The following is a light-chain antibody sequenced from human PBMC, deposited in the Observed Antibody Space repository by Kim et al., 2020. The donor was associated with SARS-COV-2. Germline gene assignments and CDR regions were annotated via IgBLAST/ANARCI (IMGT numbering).Light chain of an antibody. J-gene: IGLJ3*02. CDR1: SLRSYY. Sequence: ALGQTVMITCQGDSLRSYYGSWYQQKPGQAPLLVIYGQNRRPSGIPDRFSGSSSGDTASLTITGAQAEDEGDYYCNCRDSSGNHWVFGGGTQLTVL. CDR3: NCRDSSGNHWV. CDR2: GQN. V-gene: IGLV3-19*01.